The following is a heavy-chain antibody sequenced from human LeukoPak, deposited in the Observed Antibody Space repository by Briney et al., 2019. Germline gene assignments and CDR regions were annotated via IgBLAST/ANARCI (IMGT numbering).Heavy chain of an antibody. CDR2: FSYNVHS. CDR1: GGSVSSTNDY. V-gene: IGHV4-61*01. CDR3: GRVPAAGTGPDY. J-gene: IGHJ4*02. Sequence: PSETLSLTCTVSGGSVSSTNDYWSWIRQPPGKGLEWVGFFSYNVHSDYNPSLKSRFTISVDTSKNQFSLRLSSVTAADTAIYYCGRVPAAGTGPDYWAEGSLLSVSS. D-gene: IGHD6-13*01.